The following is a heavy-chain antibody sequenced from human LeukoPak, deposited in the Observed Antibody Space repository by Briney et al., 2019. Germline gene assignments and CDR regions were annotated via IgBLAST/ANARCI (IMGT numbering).Heavy chain of an antibody. V-gene: IGHV3-23*01. CDR3: ARQLRYCSDGTCYFDY. J-gene: IGHJ4*02. Sequence: GGSLRLSCAASGFTFSSYAMSWVRQAPGKGLEWVSAINPSGGDTSNPDSVRGRFTISRDNSKNTLYLQMNSLRAEDTAIYYCARQLRYCSDGTCYFDYWGQGTLVTVSS. D-gene: IGHD2-15*01. CDR2: INPSGGDT. CDR1: GFTFSSYA.